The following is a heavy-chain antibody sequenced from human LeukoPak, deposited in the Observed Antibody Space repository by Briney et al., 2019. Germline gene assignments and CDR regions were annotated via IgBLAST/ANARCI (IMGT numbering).Heavy chain of an antibody. Sequence: SETLSLTCTVSGGSISGYYWSWIRQPPGKGLEWIGYIYYGGNTNYNPSLKSRVTISVDTSKNQYSLKLSSVTAADTAVYYCARHTFTGTDYWGQGTLVTVSS. CDR3: ARHTFTGTDY. CDR2: IYYGGNT. V-gene: IGHV4-59*08. CDR1: GGSISGYY. J-gene: IGHJ4*02. D-gene: IGHD4-17*01.